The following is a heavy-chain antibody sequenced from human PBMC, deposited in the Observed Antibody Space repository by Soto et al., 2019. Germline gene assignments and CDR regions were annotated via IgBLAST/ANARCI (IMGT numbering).Heavy chain of an antibody. CDR2: ISYNCNT. J-gene: IGHJ4*02. V-gene: IGHV4-59*01. CDR3: ARVLGYGGKGLVDY. CDR1: GASISSNY. Sequence: QVHLQESGPGLVKPSETLSLTCAVSGASISSNYWSWIRQPPGNGLERIGYISYNCNTNYNPSLKSRVTISVDTPKNQSSLKLSSVTAADTSIYYCARVLGYGGKGLVDYWGQGTLVTVSS. D-gene: IGHD4-17*01.